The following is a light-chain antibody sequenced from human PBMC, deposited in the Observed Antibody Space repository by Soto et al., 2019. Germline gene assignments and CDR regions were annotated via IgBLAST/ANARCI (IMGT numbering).Light chain of an antibody. Sequence: EIVLTQSPATLSVSPGERATLSCRASQSVSGDLAWYQQKPGQAPRLLIYGASSRATGIPDRFSGSGSGTDFTLTISSLQPEDFAVYYCQQYNNWPPITFGQGTRLEIK. CDR1: QSVSGD. CDR3: QQYNNWPPIT. J-gene: IGKJ5*01. V-gene: IGKV3D-15*01. CDR2: GAS.